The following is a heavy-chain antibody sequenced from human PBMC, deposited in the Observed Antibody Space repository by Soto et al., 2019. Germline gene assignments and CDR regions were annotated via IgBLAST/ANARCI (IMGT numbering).Heavy chain of an antibody. V-gene: IGHV3-33*01. Sequence: QVQLVESGGGVVQPGRSLRLSCAASGFTFSTYGMHWVRQAPGKGLECVAVIWYDGSNKYYADSVKGRFTISRDNSNNTLYLQLNSLRAEDTAVYYCARGWYCGGDCYEWYFDLWGRGTLVTVSS. CDR3: ARGWYCGGDCYEWYFDL. CDR1: GFTFSTYG. CDR2: IWYDGSNK. J-gene: IGHJ2*01. D-gene: IGHD2-21*02.